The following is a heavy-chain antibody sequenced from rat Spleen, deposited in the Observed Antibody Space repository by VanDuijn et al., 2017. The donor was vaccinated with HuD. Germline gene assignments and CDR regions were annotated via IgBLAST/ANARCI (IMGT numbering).Heavy chain of an antibody. D-gene: IGHD1-12*02. V-gene: IGHV5-20*01. J-gene: IGHJ3*01. CDR3: TTYDYDGSYYLHWFAY. CDR2: IPKVGDAA. CDR1: RFTFIDYA. Sequence: EVQLVESGGGFVQPGGSLKLSCAASRFTFIDYAIAWVRQAPTRGLECVASIPKVGDAAYYRDPVKGRFTISRDNAKSTLYLQMDSLRSEDTATYYCTTYDYDGSYYLHWFAYWGQGTLVTVSP.